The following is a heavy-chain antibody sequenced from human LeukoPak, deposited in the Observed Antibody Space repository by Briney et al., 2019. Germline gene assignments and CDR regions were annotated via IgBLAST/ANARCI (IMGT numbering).Heavy chain of an antibody. CDR2: IRYVGNSK. V-gene: IGHV3-30*02. J-gene: IGHJ6*03. CDR3: VKNDYGDYYYYMDV. D-gene: IGHD4-17*01. Sequence: PGGSLRLSXAVSGFTLSSYGMHWVRQAPGRGLEGMTFIRYVGNSKYYAGSVKGRFTISRDNSKNTLYLQMNSLRAEDTAVYYCVKNDYGDYYYYMDVWGKGTTVTVSS. CDR1: GFTLSSYG.